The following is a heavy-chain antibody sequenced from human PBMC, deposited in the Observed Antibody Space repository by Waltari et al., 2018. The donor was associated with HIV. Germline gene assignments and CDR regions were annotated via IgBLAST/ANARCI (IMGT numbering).Heavy chain of an antibody. CDR3: ARGSYSSGWYIDY. CDR1: GFTFSSYS. J-gene: IGHJ4*02. D-gene: IGHD6-19*01. V-gene: IGHV3-48*02. CDR2: ISSSSSTI. Sequence: EVQLVESGGGLVQPGGSLRLSCAASGFTFSSYSMNWVRQAPGKGLEWVSYISSSSSTIYYADSVTGRFTISRDNAKNSLYLQMNSLRDEDTAVYYCARGSYSSGWYIDYWGQGTLVTVSS.